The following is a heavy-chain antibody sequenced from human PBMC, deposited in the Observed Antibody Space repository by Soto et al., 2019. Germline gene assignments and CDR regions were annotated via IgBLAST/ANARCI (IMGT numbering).Heavy chain of an antibody. D-gene: IGHD6-6*01. CDR2: IYYSGST. V-gene: IGHV4-39*01. CDR3: ARSIAARAPIDY. J-gene: IGHJ4*02. CDR1: GGSISSSSYY. Sequence: ASETLSLTCTVSGGSISSSSYYWGWIRQPPGKGLEWIGSIYYSGSTYYNPSLKSRVTISVDTSKNQFSLKLSSVTAADTAVYYCARSIAARAPIDYWGQGTLVTVSS.